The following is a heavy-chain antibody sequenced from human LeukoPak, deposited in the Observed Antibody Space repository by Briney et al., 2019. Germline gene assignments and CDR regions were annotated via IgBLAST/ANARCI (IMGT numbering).Heavy chain of an antibody. CDR1: GFTFDDYG. V-gene: IGHV3-20*04. Sequence: PGGSLRLSCAASGFTFDDYGMSWVRQAPGKGLEWVSGINWNGGNTGYADSVKGRFTISRDNAKNSLYLQMDSLRAEDTALYYCGKDLRGWYGPDYWGQGTLVTVSS. CDR3: GKDLRGWYGPDY. CDR2: INWNGGNT. D-gene: IGHD6-19*01. J-gene: IGHJ4*02.